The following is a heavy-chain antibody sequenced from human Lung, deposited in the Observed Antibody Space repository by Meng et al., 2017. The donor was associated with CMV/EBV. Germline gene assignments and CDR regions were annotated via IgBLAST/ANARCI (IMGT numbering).Heavy chain of an antibody. CDR2: IYHSGST. CDR1: GGSISSSNW. D-gene: IGHD2-21*02. V-gene: IGHV4-4*02. J-gene: IGHJ4*02. CDR3: ARVVTALWGYYFDY. Sequence: QGQRQESGPGPVKPSGTLSLTRAVSGGSISSSNWWSWVRQPPGKGLEWIGEIYHSGSTNYNPSLKSRVTISVDKSKNQFSLKLSSVTAADTAVYYCARVVTALWGYYFDYWGQGTLVTVSS.